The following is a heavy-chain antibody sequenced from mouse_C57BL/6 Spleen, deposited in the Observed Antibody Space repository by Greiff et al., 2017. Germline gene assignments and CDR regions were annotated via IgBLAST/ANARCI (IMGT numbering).Heavy chain of an antibody. CDR1: GYTFTDYN. CDR2: INPNNGGT. V-gene: IGHV1-18*01. J-gene: IGHJ1*03. CDR3: ARWADGGYLWYFDV. D-gene: IGHD2-3*01. Sequence: VQLQQSGPELVKPGASVKIPCKASGYTFTDYNMDWVKQSHGKSLEWIGDINPNNGGTIYNQKFKGKATLTVDKSSSTAYMELRSLTSEDTAVYYCARWADGGYLWYFDVWGTGTTVTVSS.